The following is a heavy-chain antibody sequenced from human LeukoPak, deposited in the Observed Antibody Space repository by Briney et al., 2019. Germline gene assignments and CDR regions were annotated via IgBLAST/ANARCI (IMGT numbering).Heavy chain of an antibody. CDR3: AAHRDDFLTGYFDY. CDR2: ISGSGGNT. D-gene: IGHD3-9*01. V-gene: IGHV3-23*01. CDR1: GFTFSNYA. Sequence: QPGGSLRLSCAASGFTFSNYAMTWVRQAPGKGLEWVSVISGSGGNTYYADSVKGRFTISRDNARNSLYLQMNSLRAEDTAMYYCAAHRDDFLTGYFDYWGQGTLVTVSS. J-gene: IGHJ4*02.